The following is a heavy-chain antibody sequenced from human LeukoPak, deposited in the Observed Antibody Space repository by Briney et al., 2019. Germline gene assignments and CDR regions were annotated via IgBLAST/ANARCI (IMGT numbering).Heavy chain of an antibody. Sequence: LETLSLTCTVSGYSISSGYYWGWIRQPPGKGLEWIGSIYHSGSTYYNPSLKSRVTISVDTSKNQFSLKLSSVTAADTAVYYCARDFNWGYFDYWGQGTLVTVSS. CDR2: IYHSGST. J-gene: IGHJ4*02. CDR3: ARDFNWGYFDY. CDR1: GYSISSGYY. V-gene: IGHV4-38-2*02. D-gene: IGHD7-27*01.